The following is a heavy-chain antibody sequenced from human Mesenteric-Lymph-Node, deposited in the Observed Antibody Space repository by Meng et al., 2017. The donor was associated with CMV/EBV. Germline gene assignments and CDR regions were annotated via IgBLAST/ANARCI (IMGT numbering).Heavy chain of an antibody. CDR3: ARGSSYDILTGYFDY. J-gene: IGHJ4*02. Sequence: QVPSHQWGAGLLKPSETLAATCAVYGGSFSGYYWNWIRQSPEKGLEWIGEINHSGSTTYNPSFTSRIIISVDTSTNQISLNMSSVTAADTAVYYCARGSSYDILTGYFDYWGQGALVTVSS. D-gene: IGHD3-9*01. V-gene: IGHV4-34*01. CDR2: INHSGST. CDR1: GGSFSGYY.